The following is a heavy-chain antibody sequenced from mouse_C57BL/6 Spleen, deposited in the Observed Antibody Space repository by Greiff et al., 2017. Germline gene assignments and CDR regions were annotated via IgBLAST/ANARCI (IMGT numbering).Heavy chain of an antibody. CDR1: GFTFSSYA. D-gene: IGHD2-4*01. CDR3: TRDYYDYDDAMDY. V-gene: IGHV5-9-1*02. Sequence: EVKLVESGAGLVKPGGSLKLSCAASGFTFSSYAMSWVRQTPEKRLEWVAYISSGGDYIYYADTVKGRFTISRDNARNTLYLQMSSLKSEDTAMYYCTRDYYDYDDAMDYWGQGTSVTVSS. CDR2: ISSGGDYI. J-gene: IGHJ4*01.